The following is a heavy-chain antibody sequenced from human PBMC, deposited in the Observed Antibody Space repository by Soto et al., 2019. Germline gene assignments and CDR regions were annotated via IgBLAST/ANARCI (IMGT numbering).Heavy chain of an antibody. V-gene: IGHV3-33*01. Sequence: QVQLVESGGGVVQPGRSLRLSCAASGFTFRQYGMHWVRQAPGKGLEWVAVILYDESKEYYADSVRGRFTISRDNSNNMLYLQMNSLRGEDTALYYCARDAAARDGRGGMDVWGQGTTVTVSS. D-gene: IGHD6-6*01. CDR1: GFTFRQYG. CDR3: ARDAAARDGRGGMDV. J-gene: IGHJ6*02. CDR2: ILYDESKE.